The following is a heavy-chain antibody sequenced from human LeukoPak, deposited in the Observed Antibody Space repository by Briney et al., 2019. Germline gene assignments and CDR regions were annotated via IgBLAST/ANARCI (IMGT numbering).Heavy chain of an antibody. V-gene: IGHV4-59*01. J-gene: IGHJ6*03. CDR1: GGSISSYY. D-gene: IGHD3-10*01. CDR2: IYYRGST. CDR3: AKDGGTVVPRDYYYYMDV. Sequence: SETLSLTCTVSGGSISSYYWSWIRQPPGKGLEWIGYIYYRGSTKYNPSLKSRVTISVDKSKNQFSLKLSSVTAADTAVYYCAKDGGTVVPRDYYYYMDVWGKGTTVTISS.